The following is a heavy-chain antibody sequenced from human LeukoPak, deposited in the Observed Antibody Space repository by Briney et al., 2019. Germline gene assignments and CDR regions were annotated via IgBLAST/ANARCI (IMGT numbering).Heavy chain of an antibody. J-gene: IGHJ4*02. CDR1: GGSISGYY. CDR2: IYYTGDT. CDR3: ARDSGRGGYFDY. D-gene: IGHD3-10*01. Sequence: SETLSLTCTVYGGSISGYYWSWIRQPPGKGLEWIGYIYYTGDTNYNPSLKSRVSISVDTSKNQFSLNLSSVTAADTAVYYCARDSGRGGYFDYWGQETLVTVSS. V-gene: IGHV4-59*01.